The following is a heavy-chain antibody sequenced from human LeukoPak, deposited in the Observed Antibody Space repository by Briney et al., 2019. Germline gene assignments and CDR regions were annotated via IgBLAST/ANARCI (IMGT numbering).Heavy chain of an antibody. CDR2: IKTDGSAT. CDR1: GFTFSDYW. V-gene: IGHV3-7*01. Sequence: GGSLRLSCAASGFTFSDYWMNWVRQAPGKGLEWVANIKTDGSATYYADSVKGRFTISRDNAKNSLYLEINSLRVEDTAVYYCVRNLPGTGYWGQGTLVTVSS. D-gene: IGHD3-9*01. J-gene: IGHJ4*02. CDR3: VRNLPGTGY.